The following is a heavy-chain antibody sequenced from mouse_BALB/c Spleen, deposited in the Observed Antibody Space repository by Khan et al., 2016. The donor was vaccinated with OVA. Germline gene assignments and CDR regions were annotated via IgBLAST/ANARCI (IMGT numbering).Heavy chain of an antibody. CDR1: GYSITSDYV. CDR2: ISYSGNT. D-gene: IGHD1-1*01. Sequence: EVQLKESGPGLVKPSQSLSLSCTVTGYSITSDYVWNWIRQFPGNKLEWMDFISYSGNTKYNPSFKSRFSITLDTSTNTSYLQLNPVPTEDTATYTCARVYGGDFDYWGQGTSLTVSS. CDR3: ARVYGGDFDY. J-gene: IGHJ2*02. V-gene: IGHV3-2*02.